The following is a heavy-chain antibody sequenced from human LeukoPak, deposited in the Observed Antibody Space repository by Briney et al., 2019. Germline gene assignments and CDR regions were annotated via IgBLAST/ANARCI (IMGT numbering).Heavy chain of an antibody. Sequence: ASVKVSCKASGGTFSSYAISWVRQAPGQGLEWMGRIIPILGIANYAQKFQGRVTITADKSTSTAYMELSSLRSEDTAVYYCAKTTTYYYGMVVWGQGTTVTVSS. CDR1: GGTFSSYA. CDR3: AKTTTYYYGMVV. CDR2: IIPILGIA. J-gene: IGHJ6*02. D-gene: IGHD4-17*01. V-gene: IGHV1-69*04.